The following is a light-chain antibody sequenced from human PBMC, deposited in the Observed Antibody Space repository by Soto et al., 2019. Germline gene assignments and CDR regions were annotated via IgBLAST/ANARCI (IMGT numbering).Light chain of an antibody. CDR3: MQGTHWPIP. CDR2: WAS. Sequence: ILMTHSPDSLSVSLGEMATINCKSSQSVLYSSNNKNYLTWYQQKPGQPPKLLIYWASTRDSGVPARFSGSGSGTDFALKISRVEAEDVGVYYCMQGTHWPIPFGQGTRLEI. CDR1: QSVLYSSNNKNY. J-gene: IGKJ5*01. V-gene: IGKV4-1*01.